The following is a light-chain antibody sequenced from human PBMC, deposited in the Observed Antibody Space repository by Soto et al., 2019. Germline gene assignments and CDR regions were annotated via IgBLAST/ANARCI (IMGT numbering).Light chain of an antibody. CDR1: SSDVGSYNY. J-gene: IGLJ2*01. CDR2: EVS. CDR3: SSYAGSNNFVV. V-gene: IGLV2-8*01. Sequence: QSVLTQPPSASGSPGQSVTISCTGTSSDVGSYNYVSWYQQHPGQAPKLMIYEVSKRPSGVPDRFSGSKSGNTASLTVSGLQAKDEADYYCSSYAGSNNFVVFGGGTKLTVL.